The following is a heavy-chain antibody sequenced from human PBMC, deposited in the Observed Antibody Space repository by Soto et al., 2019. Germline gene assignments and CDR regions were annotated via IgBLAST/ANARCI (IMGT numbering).Heavy chain of an antibody. V-gene: IGHV3-23*01. CDR1: GFTFSSYA. D-gene: IGHD5-12*01. CDR3: AKDPNSGYELDWFDP. CDR2: ISGSGGST. J-gene: IGHJ5*02. Sequence: GSLRLSCAASGFTFSSYAMSWVRQAPGKGLEWVSAISGSGGSTYYADSVKGRFTISRDNSKNTLYLQMNSLRAEDTAVYYCAKDPNSGYELDWFDPWGQGTRVTVSS.